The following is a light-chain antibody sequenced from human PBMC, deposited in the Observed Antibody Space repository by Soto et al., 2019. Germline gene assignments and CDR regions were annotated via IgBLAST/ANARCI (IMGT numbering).Light chain of an antibody. V-gene: IGLV2-14*01. CDR3: SSYTTSYTQV. CDR1: SSDVGAYNY. CDR2: EVS. J-gene: IGLJ3*02. Sequence: QSVLTQPASVSGSPGQSITISCTGTSSDVGAYNYVSWYQHHPGKAPKLIIYEVSNRPSGVSNRFSASKSGNTASLSISGLQAEDEADYYCSSYTTSYTQVFGGGTKVTVL.